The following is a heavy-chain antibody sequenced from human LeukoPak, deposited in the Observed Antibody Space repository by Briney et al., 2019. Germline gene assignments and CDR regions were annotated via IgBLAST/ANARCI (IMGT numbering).Heavy chain of an antibody. CDR2: ISWNSGSI. V-gene: IGHV3-9*01. D-gene: IGHD6-6*01. CDR3: ARCGSSLFYYYYYMDV. Sequence: GGSLRLSCAASGFTFDDYAMHWVRQAPGKGLEWVSGISWNSGSIGYADSVKGRFTISRDNAKNSLYLQMNSLRAEDTAVYYCARCGSSLFYYYYYMDVWGKGTTVTVSS. CDR1: GFTFDDYA. J-gene: IGHJ6*03.